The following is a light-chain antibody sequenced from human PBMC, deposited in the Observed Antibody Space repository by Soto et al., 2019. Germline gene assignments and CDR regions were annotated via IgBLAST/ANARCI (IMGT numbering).Light chain of an antibody. CDR2: DAS. V-gene: IGKV3-15*01. CDR3: QQYNDWPPLT. Sequence: EIVMTQSPATVSVSPGERATLSCRASQSIRTNVAWYQQKPGQALRLLIYDASTRATGLSSRFSASGSGTEFTLTISSLQCEDVATYYCQQYNDWPPLTFGGGTRLEI. CDR1: QSIRTN. J-gene: IGKJ4*01.